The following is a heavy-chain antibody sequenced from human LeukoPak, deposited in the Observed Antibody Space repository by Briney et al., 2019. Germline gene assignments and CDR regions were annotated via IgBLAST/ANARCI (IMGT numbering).Heavy chain of an antibody. CDR3: ARYYDSSDYDHDY. J-gene: IGHJ4*02. CDR1: GYTFTSYG. CDR2: ISAYNGNT. D-gene: IGHD3-22*01. V-gene: IGHV1-18*01. Sequence: GASVKVSCKASGYTFTSYGTSWVRQAPGQGLEWMGWISAYNGNTNFAQKLQGRVTMTTDTSTSTAYMRRRSLKSDDTAVYYCARYYDSSDYDHDYWGQGTLVTVSS.